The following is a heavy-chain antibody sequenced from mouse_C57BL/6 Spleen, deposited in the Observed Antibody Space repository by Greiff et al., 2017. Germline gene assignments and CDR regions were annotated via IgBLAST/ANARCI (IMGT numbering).Heavy chain of an antibody. V-gene: IGHV1-53*01. D-gene: IGHD2-9*01. CDR1: GYTFTSYW. J-gene: IGHJ4*01. CDR3: ARGPSYGYDDAMDY. Sequence: QVQLQQPGAELVKPGASVKLSSKASGYTFTSYWMHWVKQRPGRGLEWIGNINPSNGGTNYNEKFKSKATLTVDKSSSTAYMQLSSLTSEDSAVYYCARGPSYGYDDAMDYWGQGTSVTVSS. CDR2: INPSNGGT.